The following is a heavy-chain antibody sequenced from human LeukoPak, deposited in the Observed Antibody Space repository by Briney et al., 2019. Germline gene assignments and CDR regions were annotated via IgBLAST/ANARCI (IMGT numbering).Heavy chain of an antibody. CDR3: ARVLAAAAVYYYYYMDV. CDR2: IYYSGST. Sequence: PSETLSLTCTVSGGYISSYYWSWIRQPPGEGLEWIGSIYYSGSTYYNPSLKSRVTISVDTSKNQFSLKLSSVTAADTAVYYCARVLAAAAVYYYYYMDVWGKGTTVTVSS. D-gene: IGHD6-13*01. V-gene: IGHV4-59*12. CDR1: GGYISSYY. J-gene: IGHJ6*03.